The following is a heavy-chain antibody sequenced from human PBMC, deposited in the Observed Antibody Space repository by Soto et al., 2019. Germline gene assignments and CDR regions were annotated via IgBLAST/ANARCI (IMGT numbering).Heavy chain of an antibody. CDR3: ARDIVVGTPAIPLPFYPYDGVDC. Sequence: ASVQVSCKASGYNFTNYGISWVRQAPGQGLQWMGWISGYNGNTHDAHKFQGRVTLTTATSTATAYIELRSLRSDDTAVYYCARDIVVGTPAIPLPFYPYDGVDCWGQGTTVTVSS. J-gene: IGHJ6*02. CDR1: GYNFTNYG. D-gene: IGHD2-2*02. V-gene: IGHV1-18*04. CDR2: ISGYNGNT.